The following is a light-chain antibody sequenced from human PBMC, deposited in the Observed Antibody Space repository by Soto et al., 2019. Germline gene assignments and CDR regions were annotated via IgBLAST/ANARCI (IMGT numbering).Light chain of an antibody. Sequence: IVMTQSPSTLSVSPGERVTLSCRASQSAISNLAWYQQKPGQTPRLLIYDASTRATGIPDRFSGSGSGTDFTLTISSLEPEDFAVYYCQQRSNWPWTFGQGTKVDIK. CDR3: QQRSNWPWT. CDR1: QSAISN. CDR2: DAS. J-gene: IGKJ1*01. V-gene: IGKV3-11*01.